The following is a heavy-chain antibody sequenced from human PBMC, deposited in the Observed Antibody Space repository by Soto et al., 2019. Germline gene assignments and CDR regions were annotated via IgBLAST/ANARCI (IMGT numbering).Heavy chain of an antibody. V-gene: IGHV4-59*08. J-gene: IGHJ4*02. D-gene: IGHD3-22*01. Sequence: ETLSLTCAVSGGSINTYYWSWIRQPPGKGLEWIGYVYYSGSSKYNPSLNSRVTISVDTSKNQFSLKLYSVTAADTAVYYCARGSGYSAFFNYWGQGTLVTVSS. CDR3: ARGSGYSAFFNY. CDR2: VYYSGSS. CDR1: GGSINTYY.